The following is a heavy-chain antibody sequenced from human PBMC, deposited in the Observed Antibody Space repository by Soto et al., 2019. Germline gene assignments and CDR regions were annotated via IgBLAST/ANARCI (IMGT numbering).Heavy chain of an antibody. Sequence: GGSLRLSCAASGFTFSSYSMNWVRQAPGKGLEWVSYISSSSSTIYYADSVKGRFTISRDNAKNSLYLQMNSLRAEDTAVYYCARGPFYYDSSGPIFNYWGQGTLVTVSS. J-gene: IGHJ4*02. D-gene: IGHD3-22*01. CDR1: GFTFSSYS. CDR2: ISSSSSTI. CDR3: ARGPFYYDSSGPIFNY. V-gene: IGHV3-48*01.